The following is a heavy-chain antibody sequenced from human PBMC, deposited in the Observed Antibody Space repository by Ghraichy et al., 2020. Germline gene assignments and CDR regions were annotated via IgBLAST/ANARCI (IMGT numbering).Heavy chain of an antibody. CDR3: ARGLMVYAIDDYYYGMDV. D-gene: IGHD2-8*01. CDR1: GFTFSSYS. Sequence: LSLTCAASGFTFSSYSMNWVRQAPGKGLEWVSSISSSSSYIYYADSVKGRFTISRDNAKNSLYLQMNSLRAEDTAVYYCARGLMVYAIDDYYYGMDVWGQGTTVTVSS. V-gene: IGHV3-21*01. CDR2: ISSSSSYI. J-gene: IGHJ6*02.